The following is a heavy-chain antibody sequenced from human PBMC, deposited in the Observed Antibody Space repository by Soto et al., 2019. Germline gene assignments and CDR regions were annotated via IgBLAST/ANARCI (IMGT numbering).Heavy chain of an antibody. CDR3: SRRSTRVWSSSVDYSYYFRTDV. V-gene: IGHV5-51*01. D-gene: IGHD6-6*01. Sequence: GESLKLSCQGSGYSFTSYWIRWVRQMPGKGLEWMGIIYPGDSDTRYSPSFQGQVTISADKSISTAYLQWSSLKASDTAMYYCSRRSTRVWSSSVDYSYYFRTDVWGQGITVTVSS. J-gene: IGHJ6*02. CDR2: IYPGDSDT. CDR1: GYSFTSYW.